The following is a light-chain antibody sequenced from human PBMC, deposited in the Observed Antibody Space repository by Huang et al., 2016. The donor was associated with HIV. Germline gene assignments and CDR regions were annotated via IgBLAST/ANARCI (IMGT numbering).Light chain of an antibody. V-gene: IGKV2D-29*02. CDR1: QSLLHSDGETY. J-gene: IGKJ4*01. CDR3: MQRTQRPLT. Sequence: DIVMTQTPLSLSVTPGQPASISCKSSQSLLHSDGETYLYWYLHKPGQSPQLLIYEVYNRFSGVPDRFSGSGSGTDVTLRISRVEAEDVGVYYCMQRTQRPLTFGGGTKVEIK. CDR2: EVY.